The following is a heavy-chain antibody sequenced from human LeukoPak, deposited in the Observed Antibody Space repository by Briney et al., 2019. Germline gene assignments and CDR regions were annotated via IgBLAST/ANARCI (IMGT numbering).Heavy chain of an antibody. CDR1: GFTVSSNY. CDR3: ARAGYDFWSGYYTLPAFDY. D-gene: IGHD3-3*01. CDR2: IYSGGST. Sequence: PGGSLRLSCAASGFTVSSNYMSRVRQAPGEGLEWASVIYSGGSTYYADSVKGRFTISRDNSKNTLYLQMISLRAEDTAVYYCARAGYDFWSGYYTLPAFDYWGQGTLVTVSS. J-gene: IGHJ4*02. V-gene: IGHV3-66*02.